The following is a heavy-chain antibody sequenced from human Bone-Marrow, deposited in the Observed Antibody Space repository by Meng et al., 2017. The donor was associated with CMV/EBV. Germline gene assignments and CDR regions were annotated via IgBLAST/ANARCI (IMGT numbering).Heavy chain of an antibody. CDR3: ARERDYTEGIDY. CDR2: IYSSGRT. Sequence: SETLSLTCNVSGGSISSYYWTWIRQPPGKGLEWIGCIYSSGRTNYNPSLKSRVTMSVDTSKNQFSLRLSSVTAADTAVYYCARERDYTEGIDYWGQGTLVTVSS. D-gene: IGHD4-11*01. CDR1: GGSISSYY. J-gene: IGHJ4*02. V-gene: IGHV4-59*01.